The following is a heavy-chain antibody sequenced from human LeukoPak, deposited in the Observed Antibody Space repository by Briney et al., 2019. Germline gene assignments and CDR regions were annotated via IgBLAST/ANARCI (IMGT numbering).Heavy chain of an antibody. Sequence: SETLSLTCTVSGGSISSSSYYWGWIRQPPGKGLEWIGSIYYSGSTYYNPSLKSRVTISVDTSKNQFSLKLSSVTAADTAVYYCARVTILGYMDVWGKGTTVTVSS. D-gene: IGHD3-9*01. CDR1: GGSISSSSYY. J-gene: IGHJ6*03. CDR2: IYYSGST. CDR3: ARVTILGYMDV. V-gene: IGHV4-39*07.